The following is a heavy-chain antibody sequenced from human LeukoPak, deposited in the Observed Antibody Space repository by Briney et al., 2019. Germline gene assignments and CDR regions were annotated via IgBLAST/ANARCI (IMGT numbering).Heavy chain of an antibody. J-gene: IGHJ4*02. D-gene: IGHD5-18*01. V-gene: IGHV4-34*01. Sequence: SETLSLTCAVYGGSFSGYYWSWIRQPLGKGLEWIGGINHSGSTNYNPSLKSRVTISVDTSKNQFSLKLSSVTAADTAVYYCARGRGYSYDFDYWAREPWSPSP. CDR1: GGSFSGYY. CDR2: INHSGST. CDR3: ARGRGYSYDFDY.